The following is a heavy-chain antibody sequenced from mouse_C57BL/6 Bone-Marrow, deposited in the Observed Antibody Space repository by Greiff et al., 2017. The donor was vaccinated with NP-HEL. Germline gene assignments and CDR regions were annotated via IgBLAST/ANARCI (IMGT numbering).Heavy chain of an antibody. CDR2: INPNYGTT. J-gene: IGHJ1*03. CDR1: GYSFTDYN. V-gene: IGHV1-39*01. CDR3: VRSKVYYSNYGYWYFDV. D-gene: IGHD2-5*01. Sequence: VQLKQSGPELVKPGASVKISCKASGYSFTDYNMKWVKQSNGKSLEWIGVINPNYGTTSYNQKFKGKATLTVDQSSSTAYMQLNSLTSEDSAVYYCVRSKVYYSNYGYWYFDVWGTGTTVTVSS.